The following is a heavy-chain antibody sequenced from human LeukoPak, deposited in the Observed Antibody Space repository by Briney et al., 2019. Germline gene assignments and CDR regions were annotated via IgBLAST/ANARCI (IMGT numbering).Heavy chain of an antibody. J-gene: IGHJ4*02. D-gene: IGHD3-3*01. CDR1: GFTFSSYN. Sequence: GGFLRLSCAASGFTFSSYNMNWVRQAPGKGLEWVSYISSSSSSIYYVDSVKGRFTISRDNAKNSLYLQMNSLRAEDTAVYYCARDRGGADDFWSGYYTGYFDYWGQGALVTVSS. CDR3: ARDRGGADDFWSGYYTGYFDY. V-gene: IGHV3-48*01. CDR2: ISSSSSSI.